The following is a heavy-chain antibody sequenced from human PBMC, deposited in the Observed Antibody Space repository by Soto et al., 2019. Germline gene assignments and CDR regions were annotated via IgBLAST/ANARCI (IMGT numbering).Heavy chain of an antibody. Sequence: QVQLVQSGAEVKKPGSSVKVSCKASGGTFSSYTISWVRQAPGQGLEWMGRIIPILGIANYAQKFQGRVTITGDKATSTAYMELSSLRSEDTAVYYCARVARFVPESEIAVAVWFGPWGQGTLVTVSS. J-gene: IGHJ5*02. CDR1: GGTFSSYT. V-gene: IGHV1-69*02. CDR3: ARVARFVPESEIAVAVWFGP. CDR2: IIPILGIA. D-gene: IGHD6-19*01.